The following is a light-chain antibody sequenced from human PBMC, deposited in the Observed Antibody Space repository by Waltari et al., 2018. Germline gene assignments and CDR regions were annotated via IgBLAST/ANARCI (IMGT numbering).Light chain of an antibody. J-gene: IGLJ2*01. CDR3: AAWDDSLSGRVM. CDR1: APNPGRED. V-gene: IGLV1-47*01. Sequence: QSVLTQPASASGAPGQRVTISCSGSAPNPGREDVYWYRPLPGPAPKLPIYMNDPRPSGVPDRFSGSQSGTSASLAISGLRSEDEADYYCAAWDDSLSGRVMIGGGTKLTVL. CDR2: MND.